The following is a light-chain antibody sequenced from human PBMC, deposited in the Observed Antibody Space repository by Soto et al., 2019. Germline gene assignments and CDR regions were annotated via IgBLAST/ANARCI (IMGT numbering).Light chain of an antibody. CDR2: GAS. CDR1: QSVSTN. J-gene: IGKJ2*01. V-gene: IGKV3-15*01. Sequence: EIVMTQSPDTLSVSPGERATLSCRASQSVSTNLAWYQHKPGQAPRIVIYGASTRATGIPARFSGSGSGIDFTLTISSLQSEDFAVYYCHQYKYWPPDKNTFGRGTNLEIK. CDR3: HQYKYWPPDKNT.